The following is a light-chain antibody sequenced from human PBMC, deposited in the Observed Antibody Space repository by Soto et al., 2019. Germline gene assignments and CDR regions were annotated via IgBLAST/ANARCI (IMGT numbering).Light chain of an antibody. Sequence: EIVMTQSPATLSVSPGERATLSCRASQSVGTYLAWYQQKPGQAPRLLIYGAYTRAAGISPRFSGGGSGTEFTRTISSLQSEDFAVYYCQQYNDWPRTFGQGTKVGI. CDR2: GAY. CDR1: QSVGTY. CDR3: QQYNDWPRT. J-gene: IGKJ1*01. V-gene: IGKV3-15*01.